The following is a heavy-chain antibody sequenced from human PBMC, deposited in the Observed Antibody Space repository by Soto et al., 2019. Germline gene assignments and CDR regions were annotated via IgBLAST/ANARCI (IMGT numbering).Heavy chain of an antibody. Sequence: GGSLRLSCAASGFTFSSYGMHWVRQAPGKGLEWVAVIRYDGSNKYYADSVKGRFTISRDNSKNTLYLQMNSLRAEDTAVYYCAKDRLTPSSGWPQFDYWGQGTLVTVSS. CDR3: AKDRLTPSSGWPQFDY. V-gene: IGHV3-30*18. CDR2: IRYDGSNK. D-gene: IGHD6-19*01. J-gene: IGHJ4*02. CDR1: GFTFSSYG.